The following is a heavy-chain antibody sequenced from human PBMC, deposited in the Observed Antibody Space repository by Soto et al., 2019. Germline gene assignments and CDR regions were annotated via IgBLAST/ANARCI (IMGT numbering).Heavy chain of an antibody. CDR3: ARHWGYYGSGSLSNYYYYGMDV. CDR2: IYYSGST. J-gene: IGHJ6*02. D-gene: IGHD3-10*01. Sequence: PSETLSLTCTVSGGSISSSSYYWGWIRQPPGKGLEWIGSIYYSGSTYYNPSLKSRVTISVDTSKKQFSLKLSSVTAADTAVFYCARHWGYYGSGSLSNYYYYGMDVWGQGTTVTVSS. V-gene: IGHV4-39*01. CDR1: GGSISSSSYY.